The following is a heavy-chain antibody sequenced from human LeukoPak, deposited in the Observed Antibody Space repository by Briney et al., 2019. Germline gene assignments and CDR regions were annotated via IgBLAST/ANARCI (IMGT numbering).Heavy chain of an antibody. J-gene: IGHJ4*02. CDR2: ISGSGDST. CDR1: GFTFSSYA. CDR3: ATSTVAKYDY. Sequence: GGSLRLSCAASGFTFSSYAMSWVRQAPGKGLEWVSTISGSGDSTFNADSVKGRFTISRDNSKNTLYLQMNSLRAEDTALYYCATSTVAKYDYWGQGTLVAVSS. D-gene: IGHD4-11*01. V-gene: IGHV3-23*01.